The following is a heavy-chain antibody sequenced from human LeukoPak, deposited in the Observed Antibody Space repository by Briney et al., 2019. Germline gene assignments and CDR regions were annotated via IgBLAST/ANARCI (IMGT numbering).Heavy chain of an antibody. CDR3: ASGWERVNESMDV. V-gene: IGHV1-2*02. Sequence: ASVKVSCKASGYTFTSYYLHWVRQARGQRLEWMGWINPNSGGTNYGQKFQERVTITRDTSISTAYMELSRLRSDDTAVYYCASGWERVNESMDVWGKTTPVIVS. D-gene: IGHD1-1*01. J-gene: IGHJ6*03. CDR2: INPNSGGT. CDR1: GYTFTSYY.